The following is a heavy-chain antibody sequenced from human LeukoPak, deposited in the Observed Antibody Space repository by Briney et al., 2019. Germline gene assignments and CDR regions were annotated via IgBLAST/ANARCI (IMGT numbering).Heavy chain of an antibody. V-gene: IGHV3-15*01. Sequence: GGSLRLSCAASGFTFSNAWMSWVRQAPGKGLQWVGRIKSKTDGGTTHYAAPVKGRFTISRDDSKNTLYLQMNSLRAEDTAVYYCARHKDGGNSIWNWFDPWGQGTLVTVSS. CDR1: GFTFSNAW. CDR2: IKSKTDGGTT. D-gene: IGHD4-23*01. CDR3: ARHKDGGNSIWNWFDP. J-gene: IGHJ5*02.